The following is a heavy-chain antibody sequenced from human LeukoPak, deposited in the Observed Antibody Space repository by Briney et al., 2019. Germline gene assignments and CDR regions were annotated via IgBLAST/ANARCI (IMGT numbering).Heavy chain of an antibody. CDR2: IICSGTDT. J-gene: IGHJ4*02. D-gene: IGHD3-10*02. Sequence: PGGSLRLSCEASGFTFSNYAMNWVRQAPGKGLQWVSTIICSGTDTFYADSVKGRFTMSSDNSRNTVFLQMDSLRDEDTAVYYCAKVRSFSCSFFDYWGQGILVTVSS. CDR1: GFTFSNYA. V-gene: IGHV3-23*01. CDR3: AKVRSFSCSFFDY.